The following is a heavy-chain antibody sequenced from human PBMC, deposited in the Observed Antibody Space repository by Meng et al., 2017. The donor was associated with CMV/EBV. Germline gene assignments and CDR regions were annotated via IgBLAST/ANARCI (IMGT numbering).Heavy chain of an antibody. CDR3: AAGFNRADY. Sequence: GESLKISCAASRFTFSSYWMHWVRQAPGKGLLWVSRISTDGNSATYADSVKGRFTISRDNAKNTLYLQMSNLRAEDTAVYYCAAGFNRADYWGQGTLVTVSS. D-gene: IGHD1-14*01. CDR2: ISTDGNSA. CDR1: RFTFSSYW. J-gene: IGHJ4*02. V-gene: IGHV3-74*01.